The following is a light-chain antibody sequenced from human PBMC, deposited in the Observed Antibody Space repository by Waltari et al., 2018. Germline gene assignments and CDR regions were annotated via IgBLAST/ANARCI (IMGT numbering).Light chain of an antibody. Sequence: QSALTQPASVSGSPGQSITISRTGTSSDVGGYNPVSWYQQHPGKAPKLIIYEGNKWPSGVSHRFSGSKSGNTASLTISGLQAEDEADYYCCSFAGITTWVFGGGTTLTVL. CDR1: SSDVGGYNP. J-gene: IGLJ3*02. CDR2: EGN. V-gene: IGLV2-23*01. CDR3: CSFAGITTWV.